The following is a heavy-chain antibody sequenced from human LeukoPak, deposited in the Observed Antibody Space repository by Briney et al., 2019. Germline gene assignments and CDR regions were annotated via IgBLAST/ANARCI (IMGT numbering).Heavy chain of an antibody. CDR2: IIPIFGTA. J-gene: IGHJ4*02. CDR1: GYTFSSYG. Sequence: ASVNVSCKASGYTFSSYGISWVRQAPGQGLEWMGGIIPIFGTANYAQKFQGRVTITADESTSTAYMELSSLRSEDTAVYYCARVSGSSSSYYFDYWGQGTLVTVSS. CDR3: ARVSGSSSSYYFDY. D-gene: IGHD6-13*01. V-gene: IGHV1-69*13.